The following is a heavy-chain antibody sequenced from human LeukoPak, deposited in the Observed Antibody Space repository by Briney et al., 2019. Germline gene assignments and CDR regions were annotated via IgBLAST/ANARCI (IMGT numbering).Heavy chain of an antibody. Sequence: PSETLSLTCTVSGGSISSYYWSWIRQPPGKGLEWIGYIYYSGSTNYNPSLKSRVTISVDTSKNQFSLKLSSVTAADTAAYYCARDGKEGYFDYWGQGTLVTVSS. CDR2: IYYSGST. CDR3: ARDGKEGYFDY. D-gene: IGHD2-15*01. CDR1: GGSISSYY. J-gene: IGHJ4*02. V-gene: IGHV4-59*01.